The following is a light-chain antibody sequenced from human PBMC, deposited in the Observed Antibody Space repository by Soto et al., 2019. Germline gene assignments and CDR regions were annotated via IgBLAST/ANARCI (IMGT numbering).Light chain of an antibody. CDR1: QRIGTN. Sequence: EIVMTQSPPTLSLSPGERATLSCRASQRIGTNVAWYQHKPGQAPRLLIYSASTRATGLPARFSGSGSGTEFTLTISSLQSEDFVVYYCQQYKNWPPITFRGGTKVEIK. CDR2: SAS. V-gene: IGKV3-15*01. CDR3: QQYKNWPPIT. J-gene: IGKJ4*01.